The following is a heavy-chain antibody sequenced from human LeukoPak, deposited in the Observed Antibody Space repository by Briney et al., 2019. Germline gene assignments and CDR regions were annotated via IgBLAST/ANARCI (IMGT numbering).Heavy chain of an antibody. V-gene: IGHV1-18*01. Sequence: ASVTVSFKASGYTFTSYGISWVRQAPGQGLEWMGWISAYNGNTNYAQKLQGRVTMTTDTSKSTAYMELRSLRSDDTAVYYCARDFKVTTDWFDPWGQGTLGTVSS. D-gene: IGHD4-17*01. CDR1: GYTFTSYG. CDR3: ARDFKVTTDWFDP. J-gene: IGHJ5*02. CDR2: ISAYNGNT.